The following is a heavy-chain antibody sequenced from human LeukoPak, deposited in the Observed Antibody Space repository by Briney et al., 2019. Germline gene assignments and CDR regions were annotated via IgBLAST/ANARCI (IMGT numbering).Heavy chain of an antibody. Sequence: GGSLRLSCAASGFTASSNYMSWIRQAPEKGLEWVSIFYSGGYTYYADSVKGRFTISRDNSKNTLYLQMNSLRAEDTAVYYCARGEYYYYYYMDVWGRGTTVTVSS. V-gene: IGHV3-66*02. CDR2: FYSGGYT. CDR3: ARGEYYYYYYMDV. D-gene: IGHD3-10*01. CDR1: GFTASSNY. J-gene: IGHJ6*03.